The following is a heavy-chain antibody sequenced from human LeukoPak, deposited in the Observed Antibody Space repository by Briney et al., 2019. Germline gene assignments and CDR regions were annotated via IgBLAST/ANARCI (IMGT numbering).Heavy chain of an antibody. D-gene: IGHD3-3*01. V-gene: IGHV1-69*05. CDR1: GGTFSSYA. Sequence: SVKVSCKASGGTFSSYAISWVRQAPGQGLEWMGRIIPIFGTANYAQKFQGRVTITTDESTSTAYMELSSLRSEDTAVYYCAGDLQWSPQGNYFDYWGQGTLVTVSS. CDR3: AGDLQWSPQGNYFDY. CDR2: IIPIFGTA. J-gene: IGHJ4*02.